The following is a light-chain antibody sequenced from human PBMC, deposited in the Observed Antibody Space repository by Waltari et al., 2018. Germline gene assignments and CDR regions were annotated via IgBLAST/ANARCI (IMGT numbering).Light chain of an antibody. Sequence: EIVLTQSPDTLSLSPGERATLSCRASQSVSSSLAWYQQKPGQAPRRLFYGASNRGTGIPDRFSGSGSGTDFTLTISRLEPEDFVVYYCLQYLSSPHTFGQGTKLEIK. CDR1: QSVSSS. J-gene: IGKJ2*01. CDR2: GAS. CDR3: LQYLSSPHT. V-gene: IGKV3-20*01.